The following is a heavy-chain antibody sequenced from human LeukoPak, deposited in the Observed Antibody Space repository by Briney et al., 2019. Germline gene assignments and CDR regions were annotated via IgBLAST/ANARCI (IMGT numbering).Heavy chain of an antibody. CDR3: ARDVGVTYVFPNLIDF. CDR2: ISSDASNE. CDR1: GFTFSNLA. V-gene: IGHV3-30-3*01. J-gene: IGHJ4*02. D-gene: IGHD3-16*01. Sequence: QPGGSLRLSCVASGFTFSNLAMGWVRQAPGKGLEWVAVISSDASNEYYTDSVKGRFTISRDNSKNTVYLQMNSLRAEDTAVYYCARDVGVTYVFPNLIDFWGQGTLVTVSS.